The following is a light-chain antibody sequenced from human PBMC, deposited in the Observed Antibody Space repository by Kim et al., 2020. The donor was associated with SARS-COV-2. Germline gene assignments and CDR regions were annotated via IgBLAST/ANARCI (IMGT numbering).Light chain of an antibody. Sequence: SSELTQDPAVSVALGQTVRITCRGDSLKTYFANWYQQKPGQAPILIIYGRNNRPSGIPDRFSGSNSGDTAYLTITGAHAEDEAVYYCGSRDNSEYLRKWVFGGGTQLTVL. CDR2: GRN. V-gene: IGLV3-19*01. CDR1: SLKTYF. CDR3: GSRDNSEYLRKWV. J-gene: IGLJ3*02.